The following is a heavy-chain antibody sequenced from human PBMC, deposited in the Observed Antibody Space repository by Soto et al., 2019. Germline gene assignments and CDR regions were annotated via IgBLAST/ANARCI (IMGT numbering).Heavy chain of an antibody. J-gene: IGHJ6*02. Sequence: PSETLSLTCTVSGGSISSSSYYWGWIRQPPGKGLEWIGSIYYSGSTYYNPSLKSRVTISVDTSKNRFSLKLSSVTAADTAVYYCARQIGDYYYYSGMDVWGQGTTVTVSS. CDR2: IYYSGST. CDR1: GGSISSSSYY. V-gene: IGHV4-39*01. CDR3: ARQIGDYYYYSGMDV.